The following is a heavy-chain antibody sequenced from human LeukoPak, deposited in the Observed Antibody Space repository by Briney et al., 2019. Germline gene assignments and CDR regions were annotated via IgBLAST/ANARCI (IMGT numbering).Heavy chain of an antibody. CDR3: ARDPRPWGSYYFDY. V-gene: IGHV3-23*01. D-gene: IGHD3-16*01. CDR1: GFTFSSYA. CDR2: ISGSGGST. Sequence: GGSLRLSCAASGFTFSSYAMSWVRQAPGKGLEWVSAISGSGGSTYYADSVKGRFTISRDNSKNTLYLQMNSLRAEDTAVYYCARDPRPWGSYYFDYWGQGTLVTVSS. J-gene: IGHJ4*02.